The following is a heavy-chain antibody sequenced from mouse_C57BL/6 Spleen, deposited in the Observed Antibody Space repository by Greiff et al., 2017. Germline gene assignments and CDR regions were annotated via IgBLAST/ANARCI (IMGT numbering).Heavy chain of an antibody. V-gene: IGHV2-3*01. Sequence: QVQLQQSGPGLVAPSQSLSITCTVSGFSLTSYGVSWVRQPPGKGLEWLGVIWGDGSTNYHSALIARLSISKDNSKSQVFLKLNSLHTDDTATYYCAKSTMVTNYYALDYWGQGTSVTVAS. CDR3: AKSTMVTNYYALDY. J-gene: IGHJ4*01. CDR2: IWGDGST. CDR1: GFSLTSYG. D-gene: IGHD2-13*01.